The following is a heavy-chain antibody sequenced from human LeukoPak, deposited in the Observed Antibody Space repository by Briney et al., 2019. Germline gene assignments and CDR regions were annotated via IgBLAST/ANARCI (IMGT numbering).Heavy chain of an antibody. CDR3: AREVWAVAGFLHYYYYGMDV. Sequence: SGTLSLTCAVSGGSISSSNWWSWVRQPPGKGLEWIGEIYHSGSTNYNPSLKSRVTISVDKSKNQFSLKLSSVTAADTAVYYCAREVWAVAGFLHYYYYGMDVWGQGTTVTVSS. CDR2: IYHSGST. D-gene: IGHD6-19*01. CDR1: GGSISSSNW. J-gene: IGHJ6*02. V-gene: IGHV4-4*02.